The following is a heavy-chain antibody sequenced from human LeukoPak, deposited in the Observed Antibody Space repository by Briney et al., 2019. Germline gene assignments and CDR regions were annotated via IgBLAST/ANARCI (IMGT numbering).Heavy chain of an antibody. CDR1: GYTFTGYY. Sequence: ASVKVSCKASGYTFTGYYMHWVRQAPGQGLEWMGWINPNSGGTNYAQKFQGRVTMTRDTSVSTAYMELSRLRSDDTAVYYCARDWEGTGFWSGYSVGQIGWFDPWGQGTLVTVSS. CDR3: ARDWEGTGFWSGYSVGQIGWFDP. J-gene: IGHJ5*02. V-gene: IGHV1-2*02. CDR2: INPNSGGT. D-gene: IGHD3-3*01.